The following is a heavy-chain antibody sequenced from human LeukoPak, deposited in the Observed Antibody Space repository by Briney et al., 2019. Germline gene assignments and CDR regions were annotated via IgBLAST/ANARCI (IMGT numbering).Heavy chain of an antibody. CDR3: ARGSPDSPGTIFGVVAGSYYFDY. CDR1: GVSISSGDYY. J-gene: IGHJ4*02. D-gene: IGHD3-3*01. Sequence: SETLPLTCTVSGVSISSGDYYWSWIRQPPGKGLEWIGYIYYSGSTYYNPSLKSRVTISVDTSKNQFSLKLSSVTAADTAVYYCARGSPDSPGTIFGVVAGSYYFDYWGQGTLVTVSS. CDR2: IYYSGST. V-gene: IGHV4-30-4*01.